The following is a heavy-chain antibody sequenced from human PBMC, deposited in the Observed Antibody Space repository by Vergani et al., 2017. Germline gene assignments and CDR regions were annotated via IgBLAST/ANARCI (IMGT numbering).Heavy chain of an antibody. CDR1: GFTFSGNY. CDR2: IYSGDET. D-gene: IGHD3-10*01. CDR3: ARGNYYGSGTYVDP. V-gene: IGHV3-66*02. Sequence: EVQLVESGGGLAQPGGSLRLSCAASGFTFSGNYMTWVRQAPGKGLEWVSHIYSGDETYYADSVKGRVTISRDTSKNTLHLQINNLRVEDTAVYYCARGNYYGSGTYVDPWGQGTLVTVSS. J-gene: IGHJ5*02.